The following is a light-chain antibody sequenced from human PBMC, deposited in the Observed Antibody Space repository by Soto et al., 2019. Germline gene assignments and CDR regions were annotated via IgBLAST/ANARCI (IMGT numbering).Light chain of an antibody. CDR1: QGISSY. V-gene: IGKV1-8*01. Sequence: AIRMTQSPSSFSASTGDRVTITCRASQGISSYLAWYQQKPGKAPKLLIYAASTLQSGVPSRFSGSGSGTDFTLTISCLQSEDFATYYCQQYSSYPTFGQGTKVDI. CDR3: QQYSSYPT. J-gene: IGKJ1*01. CDR2: AAS.